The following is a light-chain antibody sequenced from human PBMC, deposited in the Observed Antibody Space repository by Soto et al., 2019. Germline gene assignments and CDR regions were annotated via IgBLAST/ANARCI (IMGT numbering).Light chain of an antibody. CDR3: QQDNNWPPTWT. J-gene: IGKJ1*01. Sequence: EIVMTQSPATLSLSPGERATLSCRASQSVSSNLDWYQQKPGQAPRLLVYGESTRAPGIPAWFTGSGSGKKFTLTISSLQSEDFSVYYCQQDNNWPPTWTFGQGTKVEIK. CDR2: GES. CDR1: QSVSSN. V-gene: IGKV3-15*01.